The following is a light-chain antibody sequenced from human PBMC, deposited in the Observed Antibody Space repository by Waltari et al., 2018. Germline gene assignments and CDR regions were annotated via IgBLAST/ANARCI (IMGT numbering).Light chain of an antibody. V-gene: IGKV3-15*01. CDR3: QQYNNWPPRT. Sequence: EIMMTQSPATLSVSPGERATLPCRASQSINSNLAWYQQRPGQAPRLLIYGASTRATGIPARFSGSGSGTEFTLTISSLQSEDFALYYCQQYNNWPPRTFGQGTKVEIK. J-gene: IGKJ1*01. CDR2: GAS. CDR1: QSINSN.